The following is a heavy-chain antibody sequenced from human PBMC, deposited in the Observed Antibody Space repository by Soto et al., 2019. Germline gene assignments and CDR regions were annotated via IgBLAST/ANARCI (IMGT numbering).Heavy chain of an antibody. D-gene: IGHD3-10*01. V-gene: IGHV3-30*18. CDR1: GFTFGSYG. CDR3: AKERGTMVRGVYYYYYYGMDV. J-gene: IGHJ6*02. CDR2: ISYDGSNK. Sequence: GGSLRLSCAACGFTFGSYGMHWVRQAPGKXLEWVAVISYDGSNKYYADSVKGRFTISRDNSKNTLYLQMNSLRAEDTAVYYCAKERGTMVRGVYYYYYYGMDVWGQGTTVTVSS.